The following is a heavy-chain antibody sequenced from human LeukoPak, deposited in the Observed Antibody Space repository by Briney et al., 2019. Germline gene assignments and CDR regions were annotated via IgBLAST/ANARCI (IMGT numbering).Heavy chain of an antibody. CDR1: GYTFTSYG. CDR3: ARESHKTREDY. V-gene: IGHV1-18*01. J-gene: IGHJ4*02. Sequence: EASVTVSCTASGYTFTSYGISWVRQAPGQGLEWMGWISANNGDTDYPQNLQGRVTMTTDTYTSTAYMELRSLRSGDTAMYYCARESHKTREDYWGQGTLVTVSS. D-gene: IGHD1-1*01. CDR2: ISANNGDT.